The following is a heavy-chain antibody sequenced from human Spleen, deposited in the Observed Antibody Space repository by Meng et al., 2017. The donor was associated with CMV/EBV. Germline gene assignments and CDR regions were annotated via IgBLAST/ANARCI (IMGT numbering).Heavy chain of an antibody. Sequence: SETLSLTCTVSGDSMKRNTYYWGWIRQPPGKGLEWIGSMYYSGNIHYNPSLKSRVSISVDSSKSHLSLKLRSLTAADTAVYYCGRASGVFCASTNCYRGGTDVWGQGTTVTVSS. J-gene: IGHJ6*02. D-gene: IGHD2-2*02. CDR1: GDSMKRNTYY. CDR2: MYYSGNI. CDR3: GRASGVFCASTNCYRGGTDV. V-gene: IGHV4-39*02.